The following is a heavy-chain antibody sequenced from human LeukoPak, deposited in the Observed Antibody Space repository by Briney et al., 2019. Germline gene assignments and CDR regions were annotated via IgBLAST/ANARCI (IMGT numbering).Heavy chain of an antibody. D-gene: IGHD2-2*01. CDR1: GYTFTGYY. J-gene: IGHJ6*02. CDR2: INPNSGGT. V-gene: IGHV1-2*02. CDR3: ARSDDGVVNYGMDV. Sequence: ASVKVSCKASGYTFTGYYMHWVRQAPGQGLEWMGWINPNSGGTNYAQKFQGRVTMTRDTSISTAYMELSRLRSDDTAVYYCARSDDGVVNYGMDVWGQGTTVTVSS.